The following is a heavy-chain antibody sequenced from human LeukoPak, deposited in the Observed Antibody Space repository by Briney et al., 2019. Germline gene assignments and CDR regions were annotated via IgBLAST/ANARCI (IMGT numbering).Heavy chain of an antibody. V-gene: IGHV5-51*01. J-gene: IGHJ4*02. CDR2: IYPGDSDT. Sequence: GESLKISCKGSGYSFTSYWIGWVRQMPGKGLEWMGIIYPGDSDTRYSPSFQGQVTISADKSISTAYLQWSSLRASDTAMYFCATSESQTKFDYWGQGTQVIVSS. D-gene: IGHD1/OR15-1a*01. CDR3: ATSESQTKFDY. CDR1: GYSFTSYW.